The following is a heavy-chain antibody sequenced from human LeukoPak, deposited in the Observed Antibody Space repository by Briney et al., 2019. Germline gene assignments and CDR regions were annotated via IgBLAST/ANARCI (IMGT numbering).Heavy chain of an antibody. Sequence: PGGSLRLSCAASGFTFSSSAMSWVRQAPGKGLEWVSLIIGSVVGKYYADSVRGRFTISTDNSKNTLSLQMNSLRVEDTAVYYCAKSGTEDGYNICFDHWGQGTLVTVSS. CDR3: AKSGTEDGYNICFDH. D-gene: IGHD5-24*01. CDR1: GFTFSSSA. V-gene: IGHV3-23*01. CDR2: IIGSVVGK. J-gene: IGHJ4*02.